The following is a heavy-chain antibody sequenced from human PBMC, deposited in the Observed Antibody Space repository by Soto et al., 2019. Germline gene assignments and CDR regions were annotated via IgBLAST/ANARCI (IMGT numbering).Heavy chain of an antibody. CDR2: IYYSGST. Sequence: QVQLQESGPGLVKPSETLSLTCTVSGGSISSYYWNWIRQPPGKGLEWIGYIYYSGSTNYNPSLKSXVTISVDTSKNQSSLKLSSVTAADTAVYYCARDGGTYGMDVWGQGTTVTVSS. CDR1: GGSISSYY. J-gene: IGHJ6*02. CDR3: ARDGGTYGMDV. V-gene: IGHV4-59*01. D-gene: IGHD3-16*01.